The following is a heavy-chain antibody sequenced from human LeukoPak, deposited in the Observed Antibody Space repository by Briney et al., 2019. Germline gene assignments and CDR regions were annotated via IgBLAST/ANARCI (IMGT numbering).Heavy chain of an antibody. J-gene: IGHJ5*02. Sequence: SQTLSLTCAISGDSVSNNSAAWNWIRQSPSRGLEWLGRTYYRSKWYNDYAVSVKGRITINPGTSKNQFSLQLKSVTPDDTAVYYCARGAYGSYNWFDPWGQGALVTVSS. CDR3: ARGAYGSYNWFDP. CDR2: TYYRSKWYN. D-gene: IGHD3-10*01. CDR1: GDSVSNNSAA. V-gene: IGHV6-1*01.